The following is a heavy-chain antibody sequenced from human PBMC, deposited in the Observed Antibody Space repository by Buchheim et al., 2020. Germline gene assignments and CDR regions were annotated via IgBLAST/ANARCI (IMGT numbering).Heavy chain of an antibody. CDR3: GRVGRIVNTNQGRGV. V-gene: IGHV6-1*01. CDR2: TYYTSKWNN. Sequence: QVQLQQSGPGLVKPSQTLSLTCAISGDSVTSNSVTWNWIRQSPSRGLEWLGRTYYTSKWNNDYALSVKSRITINPDSSKYQFSLQLNSVTPEDTAVYYCGRVGRIVNTNQGRGVWGQGTT. CDR1: GDSVTSNSVT. J-gene: IGHJ6*02. D-gene: IGHD1-14*01.